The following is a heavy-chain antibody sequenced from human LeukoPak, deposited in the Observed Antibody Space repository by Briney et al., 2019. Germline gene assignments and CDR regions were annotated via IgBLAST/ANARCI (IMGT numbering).Heavy chain of an antibody. Sequence: SVKVSCKASGGTFSSYAISWVRQAPGQGLEWMGRIIPILGIANYAQKFQGGVTITADKSTSTAYMELSSLRSEDTAVYYCARDGFGYYYDSSGPLWGQGTLVTVSS. CDR3: ARDGFGYYYDSSGPL. D-gene: IGHD3-22*01. CDR2: IIPILGIA. V-gene: IGHV1-69*04. J-gene: IGHJ4*02. CDR1: GGTFSSYA.